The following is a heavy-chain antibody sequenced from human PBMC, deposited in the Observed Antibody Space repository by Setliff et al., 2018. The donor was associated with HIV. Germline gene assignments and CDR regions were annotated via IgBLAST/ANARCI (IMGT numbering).Heavy chain of an antibody. CDR1: GFSLSSTGVG. J-gene: IGHJ4*02. D-gene: IGHD6-19*01. CDR2: IYWDDDN. CDR3: AHKEVGENSCWKEGLLDF. Sequence: VSGPTLVNPTQTLTLTCTVSGFSLSSTGVGVGWVRQPPGKALECLALIYWDDDNHYSPSLKSRLTVSKDTPKNQVVLIMTNMDPVDTGTYYCAHKEVGENSCWKEGLLDFRGQGALVTVSS. V-gene: IGHV2-5*02.